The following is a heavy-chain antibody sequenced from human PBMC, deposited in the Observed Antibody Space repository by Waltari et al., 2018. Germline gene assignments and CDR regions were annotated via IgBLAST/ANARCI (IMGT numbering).Heavy chain of an antibody. D-gene: IGHD5-12*01. J-gene: IGHJ4*02. CDR3: ARHRDIVATLFDY. V-gene: IGHV4-39*01. CDR2: IYYSGST. CDR1: GGSITSNNYY. Sequence: QLQLQESGPGLVKPSETLSLTCTVPGGSITSNNYYWGWIRQPPGKGLEWLGTIYYSGSTYYNPSLKSRVAISVDTSKNQFSLKVTSVTAADTAVYYCARHRDIVATLFDYWGQGTLITVSS.